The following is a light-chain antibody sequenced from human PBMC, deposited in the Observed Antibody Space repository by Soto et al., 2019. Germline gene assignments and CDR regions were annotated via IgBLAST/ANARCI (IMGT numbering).Light chain of an antibody. V-gene: IGKV1-39*01. CDR2: AAS. J-gene: IGKJ3*01. Sequence: IQLPRYPSSLSASVGETITITFRASQSISSSLNWFQHSPGQPPKLLLFAASNLHAGVPPRFSGSGSGTSFSLTIRSLQPEDFATYYCQQSFNLPRTFGPGTKLDIK. CDR3: QQSFNLPRT. CDR1: QSISSS.